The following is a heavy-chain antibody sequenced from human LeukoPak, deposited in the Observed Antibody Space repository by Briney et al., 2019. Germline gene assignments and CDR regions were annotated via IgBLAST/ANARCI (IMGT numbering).Heavy chain of an antibody. CDR2: IIPIFGTA. CDR3: AREGSQALSPYSGSSLRGYFDY. CDR1: GGTFSSYA. Sequence: GASVKVSCKASGGTFSSYAISWVRQAPGQGLEWMGGIIPIFGTANYAQKFQGRVTITADESTSTAYMELSSLRSEDTAVYYCAREGSQALSPYSGSSLRGYFDYWGQGTLVTVSS. D-gene: IGHD1-26*01. J-gene: IGHJ4*02. V-gene: IGHV1-69*01.